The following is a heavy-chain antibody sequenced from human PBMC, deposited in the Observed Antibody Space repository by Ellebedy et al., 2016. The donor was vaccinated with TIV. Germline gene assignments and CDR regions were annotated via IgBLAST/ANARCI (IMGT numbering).Heavy chain of an antibody. CDR2: IVPIFGAA. V-gene: IGHV1-69*13. Sequence: SVKVSXXASGGTFSSFAICWLRQAPRQGLEWMGGIVPIFGAAHYAQKFQGRVTITADESTSTVYMQLSSLRSEDTAVYYCARDRLPHYDSSGFFVPFDIWGQGTVVTVSS. CDR1: GGTFSSFA. CDR3: ARDRLPHYDSSGFFVPFDI. D-gene: IGHD3-22*01. J-gene: IGHJ3*02.